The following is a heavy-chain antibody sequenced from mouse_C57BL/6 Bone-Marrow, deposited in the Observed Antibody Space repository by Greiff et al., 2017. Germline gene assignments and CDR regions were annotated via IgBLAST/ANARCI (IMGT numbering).Heavy chain of an antibody. CDR2: INPSNGGT. CDR3: ARVGNSFAY. Sequence: QVQLQQPGTELVKPGASVKLSCKASGYTFTSYWMHWVKQRPGQGLEWIGNINPSNGGTNYNERFKSKATLTVDKTTSKAYLQLSSLTSEDSAVYYCARVGNSFAYWGQGALVTVSA. D-gene: IGHD2-1*01. CDR1: GYTFTSYW. J-gene: IGHJ3*01. V-gene: IGHV1-53*01.